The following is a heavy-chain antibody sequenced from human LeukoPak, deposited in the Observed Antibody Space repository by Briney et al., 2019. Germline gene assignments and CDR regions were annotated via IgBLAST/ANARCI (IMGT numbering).Heavy chain of an antibody. J-gene: IGHJ5*02. D-gene: IGHD3-22*01. CDR3: ARSKRTYYYDSSGYES. Sequence: LEASVKVSCKATGYTFTSYGIIWVREAPGQELEWIGWISAYNGNTNYAQKLQGRVTMTTDTSTSTAYMELRSLRSDDTAVYYCARSKRTYYYDSSGYESWGQGTLVTVSS. V-gene: IGHV1-18*01. CDR2: ISAYNGNT. CDR1: GYTFTSYG.